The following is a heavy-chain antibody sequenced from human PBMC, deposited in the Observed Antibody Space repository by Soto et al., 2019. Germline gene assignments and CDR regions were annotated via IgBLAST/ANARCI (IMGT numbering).Heavy chain of an antibody. V-gene: IGHV4-31*03. J-gene: IGHJ3*02. CDR1: GGSISSGGYY. CDR3: ASQPSRYDAFDI. Sequence: TLSLTCTVSGGSISSGGYYWSLIRQHPGKGLEWIGYIYYSGSTYYNPSLKSRVTISVDTSKNQFSLKLSSVTAADTAVYYCASQPSRYDAFDIWGQGTMVTVSS. CDR2: IYYSGST.